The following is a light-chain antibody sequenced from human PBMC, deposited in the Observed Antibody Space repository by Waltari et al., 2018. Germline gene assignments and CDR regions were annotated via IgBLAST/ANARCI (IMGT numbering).Light chain of an antibody. CDR3: QQYDGSAVT. J-gene: IGKJ4*01. CDR2: STS. V-gene: IGKV3-20*01. Sequence: FVLTQSPDTLSLSPGERATLSCRASQSVTSISLAWYQQKPGQAPRLLIYSTSSRATDFSDRFSGSGSGTDFTLTINRLEPEDSAVYHCQQYDGSAVTFGGGTRVEIK. CDR1: QSVTSIS.